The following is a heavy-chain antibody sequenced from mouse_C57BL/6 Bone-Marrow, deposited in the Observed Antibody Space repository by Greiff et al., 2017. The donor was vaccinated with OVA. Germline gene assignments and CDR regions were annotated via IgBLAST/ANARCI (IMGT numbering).Heavy chain of an antibody. Sequence: EVKLVESGGGLVQPGGSLKLSCAASGFTFSDYYMYWVRQTPEKRLEWVAYISNGGGSTYYPDTVKGRFTISRDNAKNTLYLQRSRLKSEDTAMYYCARLNGYYWYFDVWGTGTTVTVSS. CDR1: GFTFSDYY. V-gene: IGHV5-12*01. D-gene: IGHD2-2*01. CDR2: ISNGGGST. CDR3: ARLNGYYWYFDV. J-gene: IGHJ1*03.